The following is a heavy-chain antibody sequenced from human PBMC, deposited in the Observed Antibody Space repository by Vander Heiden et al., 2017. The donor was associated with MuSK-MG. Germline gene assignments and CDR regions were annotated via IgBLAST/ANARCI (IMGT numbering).Heavy chain of an antibody. Sequence: QVQLVESGGGLVKPGGSLRLSCAASGFTFSDYYMSWIRQAPGKGLEWVSYISSSGSTIYYADSVKGRFTISRDNAKNSLYLKMNSLRAEDTAVYYCARLLSSWDYYYYGMDVWGQGTTVTVYS. CDR3: ARLLSSWDYYYYGMDV. CDR1: GFTFSDYY. CDR2: ISSSGSTI. D-gene: IGHD6-13*01. V-gene: IGHV3-11*01. J-gene: IGHJ6*02.